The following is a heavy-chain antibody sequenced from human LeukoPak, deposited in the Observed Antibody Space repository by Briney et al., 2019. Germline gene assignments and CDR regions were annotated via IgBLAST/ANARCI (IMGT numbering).Heavy chain of an antibody. CDR2: FSWNSGSI. V-gene: IGHV3-9*01. J-gene: IGHJ4*02. D-gene: IGHD3-22*01. Sequence: PGRSLRLSCAASGFTFDDYAMHWVRQAPGKGLEWVSGFSWNSGSIGYADSVKGRFTVSRDNAKNSLYLQMNSLRAEDTALYYCAKDIRRYYDSSGYLDYWGQGTLVTVSS. CDR3: AKDIRRYYDSSGYLDY. CDR1: GFTFDDYA.